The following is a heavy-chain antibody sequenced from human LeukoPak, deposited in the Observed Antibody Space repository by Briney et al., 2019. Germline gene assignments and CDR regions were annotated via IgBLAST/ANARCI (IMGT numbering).Heavy chain of an antibody. CDR3: ARGVRFLDWLLNRNWFDP. CDR1: GYTFTSYD. Sequence: ASVKVSCKASGYTFTSYDINWVLQATGQGLEWMGWMNPNSGNTGYAQKFQGRVTMTRNTSISTAYMELSSLRSEDTAVYYCARGVRFLDWLLNRNWFDPWGQGTLVTVSS. D-gene: IGHD3-3*01. J-gene: IGHJ5*02. V-gene: IGHV1-8*01. CDR2: MNPNSGNT.